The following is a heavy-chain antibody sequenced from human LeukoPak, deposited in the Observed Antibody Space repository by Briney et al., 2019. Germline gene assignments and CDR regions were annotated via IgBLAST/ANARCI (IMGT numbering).Heavy chain of an antibody. J-gene: IGHJ5*02. D-gene: IGHD6-19*01. V-gene: IGHV4-59*11. Sequence: SETLSLTCTVSGGSISSHYWSWIRQPPGKGLEWIGYIYYSGSTNYNPSLKSRVTISVDTSKNQFSLKLSSVTAADTAVYYCARDKVAVDGHQFDPWGQGTLVTVSS. CDR3: ARDKVAVDGHQFDP. CDR2: IYYSGST. CDR1: GGSISSHY.